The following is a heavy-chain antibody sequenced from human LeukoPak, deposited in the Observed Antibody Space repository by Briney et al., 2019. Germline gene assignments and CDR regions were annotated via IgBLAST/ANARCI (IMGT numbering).Heavy chain of an antibody. D-gene: IGHD3-10*01. J-gene: IGHJ4*02. CDR3: ARETRAYGSGNLDY. CDR1: GGSISSGDYY. CDR2: IYTSGST. Sequence: PSETLSLTCTVSGGSISSGDYYWSWIRQPAGKGLEWIGRIYTSGSTNYNPSLKSRVTMSVDTSKNQFSLKLSSVTAADTAVYYCARETRAYGSGNLDYWGQGTLVTVSS. V-gene: IGHV4-61*02.